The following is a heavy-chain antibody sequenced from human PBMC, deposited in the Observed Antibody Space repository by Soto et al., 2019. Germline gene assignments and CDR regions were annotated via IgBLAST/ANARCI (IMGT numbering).Heavy chain of an antibody. V-gene: IGHV3-74*01. CDR3: TTVATTSYNWIHP. Sequence: HPGGSLRLSCAASGCTFNTYWMHWVRQAPGKGLVWVSRINSDGTKTTYADSVKGRFTISRDNAKNTVYLQMSSLRAEDTAVYYCTTVATTSYNWIHPWGQATLITVSS. D-gene: IGHD5-12*01. CDR2: INSDGTKT. CDR1: GCTFNTYW. J-gene: IGHJ5*02.